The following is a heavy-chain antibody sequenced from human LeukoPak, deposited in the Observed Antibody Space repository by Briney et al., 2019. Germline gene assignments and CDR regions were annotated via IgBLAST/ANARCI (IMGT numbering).Heavy chain of an antibody. V-gene: IGHV3-7*01. CDR3: AELGITMIGGV. D-gene: IGHD3-10*02. CDR1: GFTFSRYW. J-gene: IGHJ6*04. CDR2: IKQDGSEK. Sequence: PGGSLRLSCAASGFTFSRYWMSWARQAPGKGLEWVANIKQDGSEKYYVDSVKGRFTISRDNAKNSLYLQMNSLRAEDTAVYYCAELGITMIGGVWGKGTTVTISS.